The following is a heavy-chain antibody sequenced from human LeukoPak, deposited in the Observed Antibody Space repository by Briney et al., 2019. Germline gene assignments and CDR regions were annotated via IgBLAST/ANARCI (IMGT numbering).Heavy chain of an antibody. Sequence: GGSLRLSCAASGFTFSSYSLNWVRQAPGKGLEWVSSISSSSDYIYYADSVKGRFTISRDNARNTVYLHMNSLRAEDTAVFYCARADQGPLDYWGQGTLVTVSS. CDR1: GFTFSSYS. J-gene: IGHJ4*02. CDR2: ISSSSDYI. CDR3: ARADQGPLDY. V-gene: IGHV3-21*01. D-gene: IGHD2-2*01.